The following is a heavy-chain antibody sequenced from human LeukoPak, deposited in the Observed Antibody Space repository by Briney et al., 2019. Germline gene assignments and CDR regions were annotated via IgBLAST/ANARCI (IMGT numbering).Heavy chain of an antibody. CDR1: GYTFTSYG. CDR3: ARGGRWELPRPYAFDI. Sequence: ASVKVSCEASGYTFTSYGISWVRQAPGQGLEWMGWISIYNGHTNYAQKLQGRVTMTTDTSTSTAYMDLRSLKSDDTAVYYCARGGRWELPRPYAFDIWGQGTMVTVSS. D-gene: IGHD1-26*01. CDR2: ISIYNGHT. V-gene: IGHV1-18*01. J-gene: IGHJ3*02.